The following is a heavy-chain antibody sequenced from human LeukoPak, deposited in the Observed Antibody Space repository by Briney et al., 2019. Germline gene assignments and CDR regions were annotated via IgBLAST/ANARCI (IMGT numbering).Heavy chain of an antibody. D-gene: IGHD2-21*02. CDR3: AGGDSFFKPFDY. CDR2: IIPIFGTA. CDR1: GGTFSSYA. J-gene: IGHJ4*02. V-gene: IGHV1-69*06. Sequence: SVKVSCKASGGTFSSYAISWVRQAPGQGLEWMGGIIPIFGTANYAQEFQGRVTITADKSTSTAYMELSSLRSEDTAVYYCAGGDSFFKPFDYWGQGTLVTVSS.